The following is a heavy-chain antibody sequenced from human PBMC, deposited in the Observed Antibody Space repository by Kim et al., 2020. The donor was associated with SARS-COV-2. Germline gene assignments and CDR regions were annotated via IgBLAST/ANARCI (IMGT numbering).Heavy chain of an antibody. CDR2: IKSKTDGGTT. J-gene: IGHJ6*02. Sequence: GGSLRLSCAASGFTFSNAWMSWVRQAPGKGLEWVGRIKSKTDGGTTDYAAPVKGRFTISRDDSKDTLYLQMNSLKTEDTAVYYCTTDFGGEDYYGSGVYGMDVWGQGTTVTVSS. CDR1: GFTFSNAW. CDR3: TTDFGGEDYYGSGVYGMDV. D-gene: IGHD3-10*01. V-gene: IGHV3-15*01.